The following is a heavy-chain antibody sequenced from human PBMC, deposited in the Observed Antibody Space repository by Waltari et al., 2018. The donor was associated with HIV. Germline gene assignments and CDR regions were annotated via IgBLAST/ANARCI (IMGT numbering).Heavy chain of an antibody. CDR2: VNHSGKT. D-gene: IGHD6-19*01. J-gene: IGHJ5*02. CDR3: AREKSRASEWYGIWYFDA. Sequence: QVQLQQWGTGLLKRSETLSLTWAVCVGSCSGFYLTCLRQAPGKGLEWIGEVNHSGKTNYNPSLKSRVTISVDTSKNQFSLKMNSVTGADTAVYDCAREKSRASEWYGIWYFDAWGQGTLVSVPS. CDR1: VGSCSGFY. V-gene: IGHV4-34*02.